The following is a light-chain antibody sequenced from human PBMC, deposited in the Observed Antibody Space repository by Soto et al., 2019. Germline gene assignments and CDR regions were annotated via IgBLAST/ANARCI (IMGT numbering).Light chain of an antibody. CDR3: QQLNSYPIT. J-gene: IGKJ5*01. CDR1: QSVTSN. CDR2: AAS. Sequence: EIVLTQSPDTLAVSPGEVATLSVWASQSVTSNLAWYQQKRGQAPRLLIYAASTRATGVPARFSGSGSGTDFTLTISSLQPEDFATYYCQQLNSYPITFGQGTRLEIK. V-gene: IGKV3D-15*01.